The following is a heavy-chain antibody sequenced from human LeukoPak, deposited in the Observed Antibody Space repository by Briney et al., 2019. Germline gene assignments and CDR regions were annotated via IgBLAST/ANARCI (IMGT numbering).Heavy chain of an antibody. Sequence: VASVKVSCKVSGYTLTELSMHWVRQAPGKGLEWMGGFDPEDGETIYAQKFQGRVTITADESTSTAYMELSSLRSEDTAVYYCARDLREGNYGPLGEFDPWGQGTLVTVSS. V-gene: IGHV1-24*01. CDR1: GYTLTELS. CDR2: FDPEDGET. D-gene: IGHD4-11*01. CDR3: ARDLREGNYGPLGEFDP. J-gene: IGHJ5*02.